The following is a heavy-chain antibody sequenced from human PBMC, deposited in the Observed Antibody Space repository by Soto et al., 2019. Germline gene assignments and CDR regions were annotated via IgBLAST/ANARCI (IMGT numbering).Heavy chain of an antibody. CDR2: ISSSSSYI. CDR3: ARVIDMGHCSGGSCYFGAFDI. CDR1: GFTFSSYS. Sequence: GGSLRLSCAASGFTFSSYSMNWVRQAPGKGLEWVSSISSSSSYIYYADSVKGRFTISRDNAKNSLYLQMNSLRAEDTAVYYCARVIDMGHCSGGSCYFGAFDIWGQGTMVTVSS. V-gene: IGHV3-21*01. J-gene: IGHJ3*02. D-gene: IGHD2-15*01.